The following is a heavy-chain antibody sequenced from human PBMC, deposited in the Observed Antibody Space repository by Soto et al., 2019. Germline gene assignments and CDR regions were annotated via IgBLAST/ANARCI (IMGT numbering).Heavy chain of an antibody. CDR3: ARFGFGGYYYVFDY. CDR2: IYYSGST. D-gene: IGHD3-22*01. V-gene: IGHV4-59*01. J-gene: IGHJ4*02. Sequence: PSETLSLTCTVSGGSISSYYWSWIRQPPGKGLEWIGYIYYSGSTNYNPSLKSRVTISVDTSKNQFSLKLSSVTAADTAVYYCARFGFGGYYYVFDYWGQGTLVTVSS. CDR1: GGSISSYY.